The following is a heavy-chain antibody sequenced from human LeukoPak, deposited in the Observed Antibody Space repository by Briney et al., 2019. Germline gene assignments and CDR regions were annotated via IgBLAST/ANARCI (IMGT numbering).Heavy chain of an antibody. Sequence: SVKVSCKASGGTFSSYAISWVRQAPGQGLEWMGGIIPIFGTANYAQKFQGRVTITTDESTSTAYMELSSLRSEDTAVYYCARSGDYYGSGSYYNEFDYWGQGTLVTVSS. V-gene: IGHV1-69*05. CDR3: ARSGDYYGSGSYYNEFDY. D-gene: IGHD3-10*01. CDR2: IIPIFGTA. J-gene: IGHJ4*02. CDR1: GGTFSSYA.